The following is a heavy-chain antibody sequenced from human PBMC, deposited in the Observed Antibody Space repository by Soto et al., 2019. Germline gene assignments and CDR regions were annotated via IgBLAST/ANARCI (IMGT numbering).Heavy chain of an antibody. J-gene: IGHJ4*02. CDR1: GGPISGDYY. Sequence: SETLSLTCNVSGGPISGDYYWTWIRQPPGKGLEWIGYIFYSGSTYYNPSLKSRVTMSVDTSKNQFSLRLSSVTAADTAVYYCVKGFYGSGGPDVWGPGTLVTVSS. CDR3: VKGFYGSGGPDV. CDR2: IFYSGST. V-gene: IGHV4-30-4*01. D-gene: IGHD3-10*01.